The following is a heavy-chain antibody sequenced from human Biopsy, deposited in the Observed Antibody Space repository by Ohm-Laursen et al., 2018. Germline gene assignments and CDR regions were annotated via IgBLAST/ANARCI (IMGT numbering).Heavy chain of an antibody. CDR2: VYYTGST. CDR3: ARDRGYYSDRTVPGYFDF. CDR1: GDSISSYY. Sequence: GTLSLTRTVSGDSISSYYWSWIRQPPGKGLEWIGYVYYTGSTDYNPSLQSRVTISVDTSKNHFSLRLRSVTPADTAIYYCARDRGYYSDRTVPGYFDFWGRGTLVTVSS. J-gene: IGHJ2*01. D-gene: IGHD3-22*01. V-gene: IGHV4-59*01.